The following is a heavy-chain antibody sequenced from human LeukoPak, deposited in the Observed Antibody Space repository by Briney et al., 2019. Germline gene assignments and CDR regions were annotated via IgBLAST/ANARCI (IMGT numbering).Heavy chain of an antibody. J-gene: IGHJ4*02. Sequence: SETLSLTCTVSGGSISSYYWSWIRQPPGKGLEWIGYIYYSGSTNYNPSLKSRVTISVDTSKNQFSLKLSPVTAADTAVYYCARHSRQLKYYFDYWGQGTLVTVSS. CDR2: IYYSGST. V-gene: IGHV4-59*08. CDR1: GGSISSYY. D-gene: IGHD6-6*01. CDR3: ARHSRQLKYYFDY.